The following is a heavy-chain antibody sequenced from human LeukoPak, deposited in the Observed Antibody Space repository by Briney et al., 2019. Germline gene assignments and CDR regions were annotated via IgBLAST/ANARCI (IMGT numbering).Heavy chain of an antibody. CDR3: AKDRAGSGYDYRPDAFDI. D-gene: IGHD5-12*01. CDR1: GFTFSSYW. CDR2: ISTDESST. Sequence: GGSLRLSCADSGFTFSSYWMHWVRQAPGKGLGWVSCISTDESSTRYADSVKGRFTISRDNSKNTLYLQMNSLRAEDTAVYYCAKDRAGSGYDYRPDAFDIWGQGTMVTVSS. J-gene: IGHJ3*02. V-gene: IGHV3-74*01.